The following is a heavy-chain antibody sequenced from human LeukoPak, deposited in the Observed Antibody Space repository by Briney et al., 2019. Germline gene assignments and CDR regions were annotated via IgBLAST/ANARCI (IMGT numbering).Heavy chain of an antibody. CDR2: IYSGGDT. CDR1: GFTVSSSY. CDR3: AKKGATTGDFGY. J-gene: IGHJ4*02. V-gene: IGHV3-53*01. Sequence: GGSLRLSCAASGFTVSSSYMSWVRQAPGKGLEWVSVIYSGGDTYYADSVKGRFTISRDNSKNTLYLQMNSLRAEDTAVYYCAKKGATTGDFGYWGQGTLVTVSS. D-gene: IGHD1-26*01.